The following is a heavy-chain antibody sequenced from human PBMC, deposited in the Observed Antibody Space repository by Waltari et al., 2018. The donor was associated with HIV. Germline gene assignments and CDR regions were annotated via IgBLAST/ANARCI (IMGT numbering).Heavy chain of an antibody. CDR2: IYCGGST. J-gene: IGHJ4*02. D-gene: IGHD4-17*01. CDR3: ATNEPDYGDFRFDY. CDR1: GFTVSSNY. Sequence: EVQLVESGGGLIQPGGSLTLSCAASGFTVSSNYMSCVRQAPGKGLEWVSGIYCGGSTYYADSVKGRFTSAIDNSKNTLYLQMNSLRAEDTAVYYCATNEPDYGDFRFDYWGQGTLVTVSS. V-gene: IGHV3-53*01.